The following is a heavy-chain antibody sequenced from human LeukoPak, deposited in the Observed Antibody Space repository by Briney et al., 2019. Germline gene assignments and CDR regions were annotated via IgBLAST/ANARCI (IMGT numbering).Heavy chain of an antibody. Sequence: SVKVSCKASGGTFSSYTISWVRQAPGQGLEWMGRINPILGIANYPQKFQGRVTITADKSTSTAYMELSSLRSEDTALYYCARGQEYFDSWGQGTLVTVSS. CDR3: ARGQEYFDS. CDR1: GGTFSSYT. CDR2: INPILGIA. J-gene: IGHJ4*02. V-gene: IGHV1-69*02.